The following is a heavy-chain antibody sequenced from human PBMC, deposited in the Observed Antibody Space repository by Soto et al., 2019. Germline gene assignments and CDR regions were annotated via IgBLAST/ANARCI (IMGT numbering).Heavy chain of an antibody. CDR1: GGSISSSSYY. CDR2: IYYSGST. V-gene: IGHV4-39*01. J-gene: IGHJ4*02. D-gene: IGHD2-15*01. CDR3: AAGYCSGGSCYTIDY. Sequence: QLQLQESGPGLVKPSDTLSLTCTVSGGSISSSSYYWGWIRQPPGKGLEWIGSIYYSGSTYYNPSLKSRVTISVDTSKNQYSLKLSSVTAADTAVYYCAAGYCSGGSCYTIDYWGQGTLVTVSS.